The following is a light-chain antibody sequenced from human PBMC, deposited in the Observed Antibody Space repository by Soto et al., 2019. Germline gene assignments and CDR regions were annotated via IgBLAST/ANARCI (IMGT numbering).Light chain of an antibody. CDR1: SSDVGSYNL. Sequence: ALTQPASVSGSPGQSITISCTGTSSDVGSYNLVSWYQQHPGKAPKLMIYEVSKRPPGVSNRFSGSKSGNTASLTISWLQAEDEADYYCCSYAGSSRHVFGTWTKVTV. CDR2: EVS. CDR3: CSYAGSSRHV. V-gene: IGLV2-23*02. J-gene: IGLJ1*01.